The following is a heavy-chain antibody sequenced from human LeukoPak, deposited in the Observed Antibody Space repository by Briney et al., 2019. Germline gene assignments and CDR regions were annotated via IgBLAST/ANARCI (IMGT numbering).Heavy chain of an antibody. CDR1: GFTFNNFW. CDR2: SNNKGTET. Sequence: PGGSLRPSCAASGFTFNNFWMHWVRQGPGKGLVWVARSNNKGTETVYADSVKGRFTISRDNAKNTLYLQMNSLRAEDTAIYYCARGSFGPDIWGQGTMVTVSS. CDR3: ARGSFGPDI. V-gene: IGHV3-74*01. D-gene: IGHD3/OR15-3a*01. J-gene: IGHJ3*02.